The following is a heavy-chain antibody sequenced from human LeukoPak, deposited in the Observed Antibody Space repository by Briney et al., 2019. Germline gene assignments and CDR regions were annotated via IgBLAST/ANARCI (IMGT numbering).Heavy chain of an antibody. CDR1: GFTVSSNY. D-gene: IGHD6-13*01. CDR3: ARVHSSSWYGLAY. V-gene: IGHV3-66*01. CDR2: IYSGGST. Sequence: GGSLRLSCAASGFTVSSNYMSWVRQAPGKGLEGGSVIYSGGSTYYADSVKGRFTISRDNSKNTLYLQITSLRAEDTAVYYCARVHSSSWYGLAYWGQGTLVTVSS. J-gene: IGHJ4*02.